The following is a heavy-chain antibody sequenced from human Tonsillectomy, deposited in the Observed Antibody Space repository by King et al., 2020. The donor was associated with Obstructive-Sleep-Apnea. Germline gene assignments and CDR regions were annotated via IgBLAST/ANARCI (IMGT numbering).Heavy chain of an antibody. CDR1: GVSITTYY. Sequence: QLQESGPGLVTPSETLSLTCSVSGVSITTYYWSWIRPPPGKGLEWIGYIYYSGSTDYNPSLKSRVTISVDTSKNQFSLKVTSVTAADTAVYYCARGGGAHDFWGQGTLVTVSS. CDR2: IYYSGST. V-gene: IGHV4-59*01. CDR3: ARGGGAHDF. D-gene: IGHD3-16*01. J-gene: IGHJ4*02.